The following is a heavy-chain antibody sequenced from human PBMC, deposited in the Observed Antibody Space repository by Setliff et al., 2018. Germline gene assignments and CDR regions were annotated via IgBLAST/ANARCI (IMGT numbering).Heavy chain of an antibody. J-gene: IGHJ6*03. CDR2: INTNTGNP. CDR3: GRASRFGTIVYRGDYYMDV. Sequence: GASVKVSCKASGYTFTTYAMGWMRQAPGQGLEWMGWINTNTGNPSYAQGFTGRFVFSLDTSVSTAYLQINSLEAEDSAVYYCGRASRFGTIVYRGDYYMDVWGKGTMVTVSS. D-gene: IGHD3-10*01. CDR1: GYTFTTYA. V-gene: IGHV7-4-1*02.